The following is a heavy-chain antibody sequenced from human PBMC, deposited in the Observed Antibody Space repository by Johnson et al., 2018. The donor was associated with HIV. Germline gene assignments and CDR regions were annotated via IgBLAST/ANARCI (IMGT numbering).Heavy chain of an antibody. CDR2: ISNDGSNT. D-gene: IGHD5-18*01. V-gene: IGHV3-30*18. CDR1: GFTFDDYA. Sequence: QMMLVESGGGLVQPGRSLRLSCAASGFTFDDYAMHWVRQAPGKGLEWVAIISNDGSNTYFADSVKGRFTISRDNFKNTLYLQMNSLRDEDTAVYYCAKERTAMVTPFDAWGQGTRVTVSS. J-gene: IGHJ3*01. CDR3: AKERTAMVTPFDA.